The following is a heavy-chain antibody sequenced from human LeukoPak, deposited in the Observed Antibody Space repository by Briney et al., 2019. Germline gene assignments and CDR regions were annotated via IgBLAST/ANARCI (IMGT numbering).Heavy chain of an antibody. J-gene: IGHJ4*02. Sequence: GGSLRLSCAASGFTFSSYAMSWVRQAPGKGLEWVSAISGSGGSTYYADSVKGRFTISRDNSKSTLYLQMNSLRAEDTAVYYCAKDSVRFLEWLLSSIDYWGQGTLVAVSS. CDR3: AKDSVRFLEWLLSSIDY. CDR1: GFTFSSYA. V-gene: IGHV3-23*01. D-gene: IGHD3-3*01. CDR2: ISGSGGST.